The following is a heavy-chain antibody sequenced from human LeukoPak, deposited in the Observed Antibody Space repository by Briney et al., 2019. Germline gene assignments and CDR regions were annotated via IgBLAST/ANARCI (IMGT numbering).Heavy chain of an antibody. CDR3: ARDLLRNDILTGSDY. CDR2: IIPILGIA. Sequence: ASVKVSCKASGGTFSSYAISWVRQAPGQGLEWMGRIIPILGIANYAQKFQGRVTITADKSTSTAYMELSSLRSEDTAVYYCARDLLRNDILTGSDYWGQGTLVTVSS. CDR1: GGTFSSYA. V-gene: IGHV1-69*04. D-gene: IGHD3-9*01. J-gene: IGHJ4*02.